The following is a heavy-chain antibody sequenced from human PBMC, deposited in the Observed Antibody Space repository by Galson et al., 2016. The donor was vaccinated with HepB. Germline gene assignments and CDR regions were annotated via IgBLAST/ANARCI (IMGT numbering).Heavy chain of an antibody. D-gene: IGHD2-15*01. Sequence: SVKVSCKASGYTFTSHYIHWVRQAPGQGLEWMGIINPSGGSTSSPQKFRGRVTVTRDTSTSTVYMELSSLRSEDTAVYYCARDPLFCSGGTCYREAYHCPDYWGQGTLVTVSS. CDR2: INPSGGST. CDR3: ARDPLFCSGGTCYREAYHCPDY. J-gene: IGHJ4*02. V-gene: IGHV1-46*01. CDR1: GYTFTSHY.